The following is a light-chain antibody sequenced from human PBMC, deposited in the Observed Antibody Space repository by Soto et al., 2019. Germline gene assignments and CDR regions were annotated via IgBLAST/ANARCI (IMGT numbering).Light chain of an antibody. CDR1: QSVSSD. CDR3: QQYNKWPRT. V-gene: IGKV3-15*01. Sequence: EIVMTQSPATLSVSPGERATLSCRASQSVSSDLAWYQHKPGQAPRLLIYGASTRATGIPDRFSGSGSGTEFTLTISSLQSEDFAVYYCQQYNKWPRTFGQGTKVDI. J-gene: IGKJ1*01. CDR2: GAS.